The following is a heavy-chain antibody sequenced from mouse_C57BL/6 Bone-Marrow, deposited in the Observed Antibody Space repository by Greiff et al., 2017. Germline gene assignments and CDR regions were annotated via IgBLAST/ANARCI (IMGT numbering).Heavy chain of an antibody. CDR2: IRSKSNNYAT. J-gene: IGHJ4*01. Sequence: EVKLMESGGGLVQPKGSLKLSCAASGFSFNTYAMNWVRQAPGKGLEWVARIRSKSNNYATYYADSVKDRFTISRDDSESMLYLQMNNLKTEDTAMYYCVRHGVVATGYYAMDYWGQGTSVTVSS. D-gene: IGHD1-1*01. V-gene: IGHV10-1*01. CDR3: VRHGVVATGYYAMDY. CDR1: GFSFNTYA.